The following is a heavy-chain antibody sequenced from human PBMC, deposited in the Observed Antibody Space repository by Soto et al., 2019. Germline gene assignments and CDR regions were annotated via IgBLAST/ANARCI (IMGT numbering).Heavy chain of an antibody. J-gene: IGHJ6*02. V-gene: IGHV3-11*01. Sequence: VGSLRLSCAASGFTFSDYYMSWIRQAPGKGLEWVSYISSSGSTIYYADSVKGRFTISRDNAKNSLYLQMNSLRAEDTAVYYCARGQTQLWSDYYYYGMDVWGQGTTVTVSS. CDR2: ISSSGSTI. CDR3: ARGQTQLWSDYYYYGMDV. D-gene: IGHD5-18*01. CDR1: GFTFSDYY.